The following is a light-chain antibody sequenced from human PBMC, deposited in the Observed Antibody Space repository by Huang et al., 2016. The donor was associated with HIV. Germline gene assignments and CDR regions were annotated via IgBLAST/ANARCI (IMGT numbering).Light chain of an antibody. V-gene: IGKV3-15*01. CDR1: QSVSSN. J-gene: IGKJ2*01. CDR2: GAS. Sequence: EIDLTQTPATLSGSPGESATLSCRASQSVSSNLAWYQQKPGQAPRVLIYGASTRATGIPARFSGSGSGTDFTLTISSLQSEDFAVYYCQQYKKWPPQYTFGQGTKLEIK. CDR3: QQYKKWPPQYT.